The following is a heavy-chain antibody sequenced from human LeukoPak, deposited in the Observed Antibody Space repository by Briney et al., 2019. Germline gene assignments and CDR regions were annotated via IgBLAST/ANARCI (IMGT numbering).Heavy chain of an antibody. CDR1: GFTFSSYS. CDR3: ARDRFGRERLRLRGEINY. Sequence: PGGSLRLSCAASGFTFSSYSMNWVRQAPGKGLEWVSSISDSSSYIYYADSVKGRFTIFRDNAKNSVYLQMNSLRAEDTAVYYCARDRFGRERLRLRGEINYWGQGTLVTVSS. D-gene: IGHD5-12*01. V-gene: IGHV3-21*01. J-gene: IGHJ4*02. CDR2: ISDSSSYI.